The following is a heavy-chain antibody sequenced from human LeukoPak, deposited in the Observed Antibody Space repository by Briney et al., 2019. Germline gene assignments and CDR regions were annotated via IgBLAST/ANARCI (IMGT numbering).Heavy chain of an antibody. CDR2: ISYDGSNK. D-gene: IGHD1-26*01. J-gene: IGHJ4*02. V-gene: IGHV3-33*05. CDR1: GFTFSSYG. Sequence: PGGSLRLSCAASGFTFSSYGMHWVRQAPGKGLEWVAVISYDGSNKYYANSVKGRFTISRDNSKNTLYLQMNSLRAEDTAVYYCAKDRSVGAIAAYKAYFDYWGQGTLVTVSS. CDR3: AKDRSVGAIAAYKAYFDY.